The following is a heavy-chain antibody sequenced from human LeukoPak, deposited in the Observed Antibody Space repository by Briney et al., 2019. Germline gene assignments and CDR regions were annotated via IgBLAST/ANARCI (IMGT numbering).Heavy chain of an antibody. CDR1: GGSISSGSYY. D-gene: IGHD6-19*01. J-gene: IGHJ4*02. V-gene: IGHV4-61*02. CDR3: AVIAVACPGYLDH. CDR2: IYTSGST. Sequence: SETLSLTCTVSGGSISSGSYYWSWIRQPAGKGLEWIGRIYTSGSTNYNPSLKSRVTISVDTSKNQFSLKLSSVTAADTAAYYWAVIAVACPGYLDHWGPGILVTVSS.